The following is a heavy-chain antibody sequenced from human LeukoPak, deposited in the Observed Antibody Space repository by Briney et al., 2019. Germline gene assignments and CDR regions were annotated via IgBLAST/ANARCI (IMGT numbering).Heavy chain of an antibody. V-gene: IGHV1-18*04. J-gene: IGHJ4*02. Sequence: ASVKVSCKASGYTFTSYDISWVRQAPGQGFEWMAWISTSNGDTNFAERFQGRVSLTIDTSTNIVYMDLKNLTSDDTAVFYCARHLNYWSGYPPDYWGQGTLVTVSS. CDR3: ARHLNYWSGYPPDY. CDR1: GYTFTSYD. CDR2: ISTSNGDT. D-gene: IGHD3-3*01.